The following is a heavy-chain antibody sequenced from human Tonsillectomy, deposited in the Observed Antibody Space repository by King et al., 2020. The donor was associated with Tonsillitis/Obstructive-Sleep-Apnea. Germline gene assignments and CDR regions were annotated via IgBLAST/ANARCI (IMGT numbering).Heavy chain of an antibody. CDR3: AHSLHYTLGL. CDR2: IYWVDVK. D-gene: IGHD2-2*02. CDR1: GFSLSTSGVG. J-gene: IGHJ4*02. Sequence: TLKESGPTLVKPTQTLTLTCTFSGFSLSTSGVGVGWIRQPPGKALECLTLIYWVDVKRYSPSLKSRLTITKGTSKNQVVLTMTNMDPVDTATYYCAHSLHYTLGLWGQGTLVTVSS. V-gene: IGHV2-5*02.